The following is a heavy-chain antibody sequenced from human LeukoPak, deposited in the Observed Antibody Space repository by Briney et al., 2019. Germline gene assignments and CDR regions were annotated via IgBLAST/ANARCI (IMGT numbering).Heavy chain of an antibody. D-gene: IGHD2-15*01. CDR2: IYHSGST. V-gene: IGHV4-38-2*02. CDR3: ARAYCSGGSCYRYDY. CDR1: GYSISSGYY. J-gene: IGHJ4*02. Sequence: SETLSLTCTVSGYSISSGYYWGWIRQPPGKGLEWIGSIYHSGSTYYNPSLKSRVTISVDTSKNQFSLKLSSVTAADTAVYYCARAYCSGGSCYRYDYWGQGTLVTVSS.